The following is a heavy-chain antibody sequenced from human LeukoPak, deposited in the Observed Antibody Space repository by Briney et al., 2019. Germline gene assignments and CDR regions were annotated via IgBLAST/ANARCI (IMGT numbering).Heavy chain of an antibody. D-gene: IGHD4-17*01. Sequence: PSDTLSLTCAVSGYSISSSNYWAWIRQPPGKGLEWTGHIYYSGSIYYNPSLKSRVTMSVDTSKNQFSLKLSSVTAVDTAVYYCARKATTGPTKAAFDIWGQGTMVTVSS. V-gene: IGHV4-28*05. CDR3: ARKATTGPTKAAFDI. J-gene: IGHJ3*02. CDR2: IYYSGSI. CDR1: GYSISSSNY.